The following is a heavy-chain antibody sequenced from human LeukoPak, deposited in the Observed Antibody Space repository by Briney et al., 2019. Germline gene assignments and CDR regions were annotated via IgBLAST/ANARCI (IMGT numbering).Heavy chain of an antibody. CDR3: ARDRASGSYQVSFCYDLDV. CDR1: GYTFTAYS. CDR2: INPSGGST. Sequence: ASVKVSCKASGYTFTAYSMHWVRQAPGQGLEWMGWINPSGGSTTYAQNFQDRVTMTTDTSTSTVYMELSSLRSEDTAVYYCARDRASGSYQVSFCYDLDVWGLGTTVTASS. J-gene: IGHJ6*02. D-gene: IGHD3-10*01. V-gene: IGHV1-46*01.